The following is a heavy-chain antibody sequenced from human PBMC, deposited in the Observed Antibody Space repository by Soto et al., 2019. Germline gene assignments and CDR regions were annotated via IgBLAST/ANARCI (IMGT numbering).Heavy chain of an antibody. CDR2: IFSNDEK. CDR3: ARIPSSVGNYTWFDP. Sequence: QVTLKESGPVLVKPTDTLTLTCTVSGFSLSNARMGVSWIRQPPGKALEWLAHIFSNDEKSYSTSLKSRLTISKDTSKSQVVLTMTNMDPVDTATYYCARIPSSVGNYTWFDPWGQGTLVTVSS. D-gene: IGHD1-7*01. V-gene: IGHV2-26*01. CDR1: GFSLSNARMG. J-gene: IGHJ5*02.